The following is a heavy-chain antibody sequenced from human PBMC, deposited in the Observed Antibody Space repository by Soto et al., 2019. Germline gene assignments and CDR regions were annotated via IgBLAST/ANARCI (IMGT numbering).Heavy chain of an antibody. CDR3: VSDRGYGHASVPYA. CDR1: GFAFSSYG. D-gene: IGHD5-18*01. CDR2: ISYDGSLQ. Sequence: QAQLVESGVGVVQPGRSLRLSCAASGFAFSSYGMHWVRQAPGTGLEWVAVISYDGSLQHYADSVKGRFTISRDNSKNMVLLQMSRLRAEYTAVYYCVSDRGYGHASVPYAWGQGTLVSVSS. J-gene: IGHJ5*02. V-gene: IGHV3-30*03.